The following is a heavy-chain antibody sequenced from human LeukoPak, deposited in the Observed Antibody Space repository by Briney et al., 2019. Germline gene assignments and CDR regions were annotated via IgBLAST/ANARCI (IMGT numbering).Heavy chain of an antibody. CDR3: ARARPSMWIDY. J-gene: IGHJ4*02. CDR1: GFTFSSYA. D-gene: IGHD5-12*01. V-gene: IGHV3-30*04. Sequence: PGRSLRLSCAASGFTFSSYAMYWVRQAPGKGLEWVAVISYDGSDKFYADSVKGRFTISRDGSKNTLYLQMNSLRPEDTAVYYCARARPSMWIDYWGQGTLVTVSS. CDR2: ISYDGSDK.